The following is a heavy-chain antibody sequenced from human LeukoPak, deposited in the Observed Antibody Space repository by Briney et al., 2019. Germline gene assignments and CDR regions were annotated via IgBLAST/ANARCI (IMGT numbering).Heavy chain of an antibody. CDR3: AKDRAMNGGFDY. V-gene: IGHV3-73*01. J-gene: IGHJ4*02. D-gene: IGHD3-10*02. Sequence: GGSLRLSCAASGFTFSGSAMHWVRQASGKGLEWVGRIRSKANSYATAYAASVKGRFTISRDDSKNTAYLQMNSLKTEDTAVYYCAKDRAMNGGFDYWGQGTLVTVSS. CDR1: GFTFSGSA. CDR2: IRSKANSYAT.